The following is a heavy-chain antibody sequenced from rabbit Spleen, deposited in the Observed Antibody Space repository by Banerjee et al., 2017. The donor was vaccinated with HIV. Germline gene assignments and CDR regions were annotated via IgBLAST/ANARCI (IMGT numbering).Heavy chain of an antibody. CDR1: GIDFSSYYD. CDR3: ARDGYDYAWDGDASLDL. J-gene: IGHJ3*01. D-gene: IGHD6-1*01. CDR2: IHADSSGRT. Sequence: QEQLVESGGGLVILGGSLKLSCKASGIDFSSYYDMCWVRQAPGKGLEWVACIHADSSGRTYYANWARGRFTVSKASSTTVTLQMTSLTAADTATYFCARDGYDYAWDGDASLDLWGQGTLVTVS. V-gene: IGHV1S45*01.